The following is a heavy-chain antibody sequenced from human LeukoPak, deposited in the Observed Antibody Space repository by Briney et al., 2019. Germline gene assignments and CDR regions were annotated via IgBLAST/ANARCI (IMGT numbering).Heavy chain of an antibody. Sequence: ASVNVSCKASGYTFTGYYIHWVRQAPGQGLEWMGWINPNSGGTNYAQKFQGWVTMTRDTSISTAYMELSRLRSDDTAVYYCAREPTETRGTYFRLTGGNNWFDPWGQGTLVTVSS. D-gene: IGHD1-26*01. CDR3: AREPTETRGTYFRLTGGNNWFDP. CDR1: GYTFTGYY. J-gene: IGHJ5*02. V-gene: IGHV1-2*04. CDR2: INPNSGGT.